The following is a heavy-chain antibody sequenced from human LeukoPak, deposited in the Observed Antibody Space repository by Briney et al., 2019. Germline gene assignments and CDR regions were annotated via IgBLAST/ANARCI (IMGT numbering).Heavy chain of an antibody. D-gene: IGHD3-22*01. V-gene: IGHV4-34*01. CDR1: GFTFRRYG. J-gene: IGHJ6*03. Sequence: PGGSLRLSCAASGFTFRRYGMSWVRQPPGKGLEWMGEINHSGSTNYNASLKRGVTISVDTSKNQFALKLSSVTAADAAVYYCASCYDSNGFHRPNYYYYMDVWGKGTTVTVSS. CDR2: INHSGST. CDR3: ASCYDSNGFHRPNYYYYMDV.